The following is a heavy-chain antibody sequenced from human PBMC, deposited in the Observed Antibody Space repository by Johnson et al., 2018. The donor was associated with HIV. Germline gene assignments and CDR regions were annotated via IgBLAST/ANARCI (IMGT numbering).Heavy chain of an antibody. V-gene: IGHV3-7*03. CDR1: GFTFSSYW. CDR2: IQQDGSEK. D-gene: IGHD5-18*01. CDR3: AKDRKFKVDTALGYSGAFDI. Sequence: VQVVESGGGVVRPGGSLRLSCAASGFTFSSYWMNWVRQAPGKGLEWVANIQQDGSEKYYGASVKGRFTISRDNAKNSLYLQMNSLRAEDTALYYCAKDRKFKVDTALGYSGAFDIWGQGTMVTVSS. J-gene: IGHJ3*02.